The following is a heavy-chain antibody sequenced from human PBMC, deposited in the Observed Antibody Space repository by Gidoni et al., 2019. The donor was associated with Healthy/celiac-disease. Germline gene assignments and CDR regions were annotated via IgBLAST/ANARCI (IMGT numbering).Heavy chain of an antibody. Sequence: EVQLVESGGGLVQPGGSLRLSCAASGFTFSSYSMNWVRQAPGKGLEWVSYISSSSSTIYYADSVKGRFTISRDNAKNSLYLQMNSLRAEDTAVYYCARGYSSGSDYWGQGTLVTVSS. V-gene: IGHV3-48*01. CDR1: GFTFSSYS. CDR3: ARGYSSGSDY. J-gene: IGHJ4*02. CDR2: ISSSSSTI. D-gene: IGHD6-19*01.